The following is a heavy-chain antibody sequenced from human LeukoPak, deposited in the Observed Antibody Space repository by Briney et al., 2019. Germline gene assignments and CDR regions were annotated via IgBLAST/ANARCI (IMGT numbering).Heavy chain of an antibody. CDR1: GYTFTGYY. D-gene: IGHD6-19*01. CDR2: INPNSGGT. Sequence: ASVKVSCKASGYTFTGYYVHWVRQAPGQGLEWMGWINPNSGGTNYAQKFQGRVTMTRDTSISTAYMELSRLRSDDTAVYYCARDLIAVADVGGWFDPWGQGTLVIVSS. J-gene: IGHJ5*02. CDR3: ARDLIAVADVGGWFDP. V-gene: IGHV1-2*02.